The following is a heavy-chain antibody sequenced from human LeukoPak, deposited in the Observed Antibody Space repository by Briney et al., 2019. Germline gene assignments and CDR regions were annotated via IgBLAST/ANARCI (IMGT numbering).Heavy chain of an antibody. Sequence: GGSLRLSCAASGFTFSSYSMNWVRQAPGKGLEWVSYISSSSSTIYYADSVKGRFTISRDNAKNSLYLQMNSLRAEDTAVYYCARGVNDYGDPFDYWGQGTLVTVSS. CDR2: ISSSSSTI. D-gene: IGHD4-17*01. V-gene: IGHV3-48*01. CDR1: GFTFSSYS. CDR3: ARGVNDYGDPFDY. J-gene: IGHJ4*02.